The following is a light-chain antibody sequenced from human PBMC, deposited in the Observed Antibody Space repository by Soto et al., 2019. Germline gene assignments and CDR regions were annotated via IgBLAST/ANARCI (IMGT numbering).Light chain of an antibody. CDR3: QEHGSSIKT. Sequence: EIVLTQSPGTLSLSPGEVATLSCWASQSVSSSYIAWYQQRPGQTPSLLIYGASTRATGIPDRFSGSGSGTDFTLTISRLEPEDFAVYYCQEHGSSIKTFGHGTKVDIK. CDR1: QSVSSSY. J-gene: IGKJ1*01. CDR2: GAS. V-gene: IGKV3-20*01.